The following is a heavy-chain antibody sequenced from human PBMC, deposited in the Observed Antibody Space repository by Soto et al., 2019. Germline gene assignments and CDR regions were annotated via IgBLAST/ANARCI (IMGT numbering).Heavy chain of an antibody. CDR3: AKDQLWFGNPFDY. CDR2: IADDGRNK. J-gene: IGHJ4*02. Sequence: QVQLVESGGGVVQPGRSLRLSCAASGFTFSSYGMHWVRQAPGQGLEWVAAIADDGRNKDYADSVKGRFTISRDNSKNTLYMQMNSLRAEDTAVYYCAKDQLWFGNPFDYWGQGTLVTVSS. V-gene: IGHV3-30*18. D-gene: IGHD3-10*01. CDR1: GFTFSSYG.